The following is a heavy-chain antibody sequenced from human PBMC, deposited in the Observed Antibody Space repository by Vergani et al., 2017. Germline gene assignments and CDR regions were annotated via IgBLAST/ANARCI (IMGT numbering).Heavy chain of an antibody. CDR3: TTSLYSSSWYGAFDI. J-gene: IGHJ3*02. CDR1: GFTFSNAW. Sequence: EVQLVESGGGLVKPGGSLRLSCAASGFTFSNAWMSWVRQAPGKGLEWVGRIKSKTDGGTTDYAAPVKGRFTISRDDSKNTLYLQMNSLKTEDTAVYYCTTSLYSSSWYGAFDIWGQGTMVTVSS. V-gene: IGHV3-15*01. D-gene: IGHD6-13*01. CDR2: IKSKTDGGTT.